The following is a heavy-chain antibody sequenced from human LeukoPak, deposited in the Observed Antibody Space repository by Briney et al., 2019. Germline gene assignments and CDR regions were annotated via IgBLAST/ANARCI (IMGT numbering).Heavy chain of an antibody. D-gene: IGHD2-21*02. Sequence: ASVTVPCKASGYIFTGYFIHWARQAPGQGLEWGGWINPYSGGTNSAQKFQGRVTMARDTSINTAYMELSRLSSDDTAVYYCARASYCGGDCRRQYFYGLDVWGQGTTVTVSS. CDR1: GYIFTGYF. CDR3: ARASYCGGDCRRQYFYGLDV. V-gene: IGHV1-2*02. CDR2: INPYSGGT. J-gene: IGHJ6*02.